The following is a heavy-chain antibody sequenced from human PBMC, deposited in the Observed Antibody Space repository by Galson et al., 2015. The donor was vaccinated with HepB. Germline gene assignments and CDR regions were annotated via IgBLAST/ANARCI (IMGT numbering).Heavy chain of an antibody. D-gene: IGHD6-19*01. V-gene: IGHV3-9*01. Sequence: LRLSCAASEFTFDDYAMHWVRQAPGKGLEWVSGISWNSGSIGYADSVKGRFTISRDNAKNSLYLQMNSLRAEDTALYYCAKDTSSGWYYGGGGAFDIWGQGTMVTVSS. CDR2: ISWNSGSI. J-gene: IGHJ3*02. CDR3: AKDTSSGWYYGGGGAFDI. CDR1: EFTFDDYA.